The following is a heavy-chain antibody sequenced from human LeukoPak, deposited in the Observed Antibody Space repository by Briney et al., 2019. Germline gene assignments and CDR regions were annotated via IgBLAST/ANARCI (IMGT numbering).Heavy chain of an antibody. V-gene: IGHV3-23*01. CDR1: GFTFSSYG. CDR2: ISGSGGST. CDR3: AKDLGYYDSMDLWY. J-gene: IGHJ4*02. D-gene: IGHD3-22*01. Sequence: GGSLRLSCAASGFTFSSYGMSWVRQAPGKGLEWVSAISGSGGSTYYADSVKGRFTISRDNSKNTLYLQMNSLRAEDTAVYYCAKDLGYYDSMDLWYWGQGTLVTVSS.